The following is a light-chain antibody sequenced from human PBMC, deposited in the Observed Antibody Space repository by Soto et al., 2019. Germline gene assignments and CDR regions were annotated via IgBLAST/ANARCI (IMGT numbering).Light chain of an antibody. CDR1: SSDVGSYNR. J-gene: IGLJ1*01. CDR2: EVS. CDR3: ISYTTSSTYV. Sequence: QSALTQPPSVSGSPGQSVTISCTGTSSDVGSYNRVSWYQHPPGTAPKLMIFEVSTRPSGVPNRFSGSKSGNTASLTISGLQAEDEADYYFISYTTSSTYVFGTGTKLTVL. V-gene: IGLV2-18*02.